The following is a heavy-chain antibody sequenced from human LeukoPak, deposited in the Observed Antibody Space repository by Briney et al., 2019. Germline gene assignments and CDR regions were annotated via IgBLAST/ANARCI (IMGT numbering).Heavy chain of an antibody. Sequence: GGSLRLSCTASGLTFSTSGFNWVHQAPGKGLEWVASIGPTGSDRYHADSIKGRFTISRDNANNFLYLQMNSLRAEDTAVYYCATETNGRHYDYWGQGTLLTVSS. D-gene: IGHD1-14*01. CDR3: ATETNGRHYDY. V-gene: IGHV3-21*06. J-gene: IGHJ4*02. CDR1: GLTFSTSG. CDR2: IGPTGSDR.